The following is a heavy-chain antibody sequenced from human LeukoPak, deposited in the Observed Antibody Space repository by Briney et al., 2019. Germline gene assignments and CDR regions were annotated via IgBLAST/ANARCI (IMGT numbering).Heavy chain of an antibody. CDR2: IYHSGST. V-gene: IGHV4-38-2*02. CDR1: GYSISSGYY. J-gene: IGHJ4*02. D-gene: IGHD3-22*01. Sequence: SETLSLTCTVSGYSISSGYYWGWIRQPPGKGLEWIGSIYHSGSTYYNPSLKSRVTMSIDTSKSQFSLNLRSVTAADTAVYYCAANYYDSSGYDYWGQGTLVTVSS. CDR3: AANYYDSSGYDY.